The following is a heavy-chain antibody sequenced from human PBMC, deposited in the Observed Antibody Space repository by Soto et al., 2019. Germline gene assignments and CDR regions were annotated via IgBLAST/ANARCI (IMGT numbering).Heavy chain of an antibody. Sequence: QVQLVQSGAEVKKPGASVKVSCKASGYTFTSYGISWVRQAPGQGLEWMGWISAYNGNTNYAQKLQGRVTMTTDTSTSTAYMELRRLRSDDTAVYYCARDPAVYCSGGSCYGVHYYGMDVWGQGTTVTVSS. CDR3: ARDPAVYCSGGSCYGVHYYGMDV. J-gene: IGHJ6*02. CDR1: GYTFTSYG. D-gene: IGHD2-15*01. CDR2: ISAYNGNT. V-gene: IGHV1-18*01.